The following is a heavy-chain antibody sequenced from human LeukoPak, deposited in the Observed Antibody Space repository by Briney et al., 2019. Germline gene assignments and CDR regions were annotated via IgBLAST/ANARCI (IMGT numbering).Heavy chain of an antibody. V-gene: IGHV4-59*01. CDR1: GGSISSYY. CDR3: ASSSGWSYKDYFDY. D-gene: IGHD6-19*01. CDR2: IYYSGST. J-gene: IGHJ4*02. Sequence: SETLSLTCTVSGGSISSYYWSWIRQPPGKGLEWIGYIYYSGSTNYNPSLKSRVTISVDTSKNQFSLKLSPVTAADTAVYYCASSSGWSYKDYFDYWGQGTLVTVSS.